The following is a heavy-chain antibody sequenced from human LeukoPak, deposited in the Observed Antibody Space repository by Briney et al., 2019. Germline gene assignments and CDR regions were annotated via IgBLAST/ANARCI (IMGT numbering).Heavy chain of an antibody. CDR3: ARHNSGTYYVKY. D-gene: IGHD1-26*01. CDR1: GGSISSYY. Sequence: PSETLSLTCTVSGGSISSYYWSWIRQPPGKGLEWIGYIYYSGSTNYSPSLKSRVTISVDTSKNQFSLKLSSVTAADTAVYYCARHNSGTYYVKYWGQGTLVTVSS. V-gene: IGHV4-59*08. CDR2: IYYSGST. J-gene: IGHJ4*02.